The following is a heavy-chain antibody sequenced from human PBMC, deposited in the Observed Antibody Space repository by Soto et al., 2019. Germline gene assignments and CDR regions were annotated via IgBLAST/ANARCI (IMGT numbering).Heavy chain of an antibody. Sequence: ASVKVSCKASGFTFTSSAMQWVRQARGQRLEWIGWIVVGSGNTNYAQKFQERVTITGDMSTSTAYMELSSLRSEDTAVYYCAATVYCSGGSCPGLDYWGQGTLVTVSS. D-gene: IGHD2-15*01. CDR3: AATVYCSGGSCPGLDY. J-gene: IGHJ4*02. CDR2: IVVGSGNT. V-gene: IGHV1-58*02. CDR1: GFTFTSSA.